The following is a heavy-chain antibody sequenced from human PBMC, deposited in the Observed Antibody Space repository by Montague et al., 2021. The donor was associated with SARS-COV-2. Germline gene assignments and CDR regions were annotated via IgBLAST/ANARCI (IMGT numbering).Heavy chain of an antibody. D-gene: IGHD3-10*01. V-gene: IGHV4-39*01. Sequence: SETLSLTCTVSGGSISSSSYYWGWIRQPPGKGLEWIGSIYYSGSTYYNPSLKNRVTISVDTSKNQFSLKLSSVTAADTAVYYCARNPADDYGSGSYPTWENWFDPWGQGTLVTVSS. CDR2: IYYSGST. CDR1: GGSISSSSYY. CDR3: ARNPADDYGSGSYPTWENWFDP. J-gene: IGHJ5*02.